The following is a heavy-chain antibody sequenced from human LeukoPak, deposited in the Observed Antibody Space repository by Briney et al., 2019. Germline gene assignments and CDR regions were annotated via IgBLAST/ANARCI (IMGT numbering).Heavy chain of an antibody. CDR2: INTHGNTA. CDR3: VRDNAYTFDY. Sequence: GGSLRLSCAVSGFKFNSYWMNWVRQVPGKGLVWVAHINTHGNTANYADSVKGRFTISRDNAKSTLYLQMNSLRAEDTAIYYCVRDNAYTFDYWGHGTLVTVSS. J-gene: IGHJ4*01. V-gene: IGHV3-74*01. D-gene: IGHD5-24*01. CDR1: GFKFNSYW.